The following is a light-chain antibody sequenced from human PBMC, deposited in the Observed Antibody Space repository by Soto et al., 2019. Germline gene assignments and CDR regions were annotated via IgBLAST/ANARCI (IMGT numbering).Light chain of an antibody. CDR1: NSDVGGYKY. Sequence: QSVLTQPASVSGSPGQSITISCTGTNSDVGGYKYVSWYQQHAGKAPKLMIYEVSNRPSGVSNRFSGSKSGNTASLTISGLQAEDEADYYCSSYTSSTTWVFGGGTKLTVL. V-gene: IGLV2-14*01. J-gene: IGLJ3*02. CDR2: EVS. CDR3: SSYTSSTTWV.